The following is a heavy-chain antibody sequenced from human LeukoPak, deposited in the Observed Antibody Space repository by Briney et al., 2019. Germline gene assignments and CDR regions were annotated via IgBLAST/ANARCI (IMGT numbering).Heavy chain of an antibody. CDR2: ISGSSSDI. D-gene: IGHD3-22*01. CDR3: ATTYDSSGYYDY. Sequence: GGSLRLSCEASGFTFSSHSMNWVRQAPGTGLEWVSSISGSSSDIYYADSVKGRFTISRDNSKNSLYLQMNSLRAEDTAVYYCATTYDSSGYYDYWGQGTLVTVSS. J-gene: IGHJ4*02. CDR1: GFTFSSHS. V-gene: IGHV3-21*04.